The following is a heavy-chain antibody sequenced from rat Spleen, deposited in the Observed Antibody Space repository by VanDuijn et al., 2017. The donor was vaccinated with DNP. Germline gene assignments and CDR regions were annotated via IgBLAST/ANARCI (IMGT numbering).Heavy chain of an antibody. Sequence: EVQLVESGGGSVQPGGSLKVSCAASGFTFSDYYMAWVRQAPKKGLEWVASISTGGGNTYYRDSVKGRFTISRDNAKNTQYLQMDSLRSEDTATYYCARTGSRVYYFDYWGQGVMVTVSS. V-gene: IGHV5S13*01. CDR3: ARTGSRVYYFDY. J-gene: IGHJ2*01. D-gene: IGHD4-1*01. CDR1: GFTFSDYY. CDR2: ISTGGGNT.